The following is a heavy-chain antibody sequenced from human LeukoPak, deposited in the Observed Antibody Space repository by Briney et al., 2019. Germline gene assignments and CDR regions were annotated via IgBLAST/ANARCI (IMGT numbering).Heavy chain of an antibody. CDR3: GSDWKLDY. D-gene: IGHD1-1*01. Sequence: GGSLRLSCAASGFTFKNYGMSWGRQAPGKGLEWVSASGDTDADGKYAHSVKGRFTISRDNSRNTLYLHLNSLRVEDTAIYYCGSDWKLDYWGQGTMVTVSS. CDR2: SGDTDADG. J-gene: IGHJ4*02. CDR1: GFTFKNYG. V-gene: IGHV3-23*01.